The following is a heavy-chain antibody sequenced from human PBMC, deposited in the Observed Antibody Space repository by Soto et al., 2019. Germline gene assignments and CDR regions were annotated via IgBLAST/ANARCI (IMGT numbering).Heavy chain of an antibody. V-gene: IGHV4-34*01. D-gene: IGHD6-13*01. J-gene: IGHJ4*02. Sequence: QVQLQQWGAGLLKPSETLSLTCAVYGASFSGSHWSWIRQPPGKGREWIGEIHHTGTTKYNPSLKSRVTISVDTSKNQFSRRLRSVAATDTAVYYCARVSPDSSTRYTGAFDYWGQGTLATVS. CDR3: ARVSPDSSTRYTGAFDY. CDR2: IHHTGTT. CDR1: GASFSGSH.